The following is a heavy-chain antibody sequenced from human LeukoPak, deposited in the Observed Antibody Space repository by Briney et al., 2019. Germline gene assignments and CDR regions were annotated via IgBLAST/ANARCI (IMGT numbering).Heavy chain of an antibody. CDR3: TTTRTITSIWYYFDY. Sequence: PGGSLRLSCTGSGFTFGDFALGWVRQSLGEGLEWVGFIRSKAYGETTEYAASVKGRFTISRDDSKSITYLQMSSLKSEDTGVYYCTTTRTITSIWYYFDYWGQGALVTVSS. CDR2: IRSKAYGETT. D-gene: IGHD6-13*01. V-gene: IGHV3-49*04. J-gene: IGHJ4*02. CDR1: GFTFGDFA.